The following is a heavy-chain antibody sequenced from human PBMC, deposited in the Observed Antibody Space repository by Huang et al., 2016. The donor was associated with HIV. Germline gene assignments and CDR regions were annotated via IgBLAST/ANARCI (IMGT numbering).Heavy chain of an antibody. J-gene: IGHJ3*01. CDR1: GFSFANYA. V-gene: IGHV3-30-3*01. CDR2: ISNDGSSR. CDR3: TREYTVAGAFDL. D-gene: IGHD5-12*01. Sequence: QVQLVESGGGVVQPGRSMRLSCAAFGFSFANYARHWVRQAPGKRLGWVMFISNDGSSRYYADAVKGRVTISRDNFKNALYLQMNRLRGDDTAVYYCTREYTVAGAFDLWGQGTMVTVSS.